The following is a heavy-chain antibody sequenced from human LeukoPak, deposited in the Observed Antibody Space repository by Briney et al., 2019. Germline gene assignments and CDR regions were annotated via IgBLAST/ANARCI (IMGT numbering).Heavy chain of an antibody. J-gene: IGHJ4*02. V-gene: IGHV4-39*07. Sequence: SETLSLTCTVSGGSISYSSYYWGWIRQPPGKGLEWIGSIHYSGSTYYNPSLKSRVTISVDTSKNQFSLKLSSVTAADTAVYYCARVVGQSFDYWGQGTLVTVSS. D-gene: IGHD3-10*01. CDR1: GGSISYSSYY. CDR2: IHYSGST. CDR3: ARVVGQSFDY.